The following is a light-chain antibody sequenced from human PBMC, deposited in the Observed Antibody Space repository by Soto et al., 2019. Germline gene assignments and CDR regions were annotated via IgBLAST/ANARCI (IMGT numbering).Light chain of an antibody. CDR1: NSDVGGYDY. Sequence: QSALTQPASVSGSPGQSITLSCTGSNSDVGGYDYVSWYQQHPGKAPKLMISEVSSRPSGVSSRFSGSKSGKTASLAISGLQAEDEADYYCSSYTSDSTWVFGGGTKLTVL. CDR2: EVS. J-gene: IGLJ3*02. CDR3: SSYTSDSTWV. V-gene: IGLV2-14*01.